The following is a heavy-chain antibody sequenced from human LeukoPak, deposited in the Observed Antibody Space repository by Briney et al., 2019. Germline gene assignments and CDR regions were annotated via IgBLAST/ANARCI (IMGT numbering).Heavy chain of an antibody. CDR1: GFTFSIYA. CDR3: AKDGYGSYYDSSGYSDYYFDY. J-gene: IGHJ4*02. D-gene: IGHD3-22*01. V-gene: IGHV3-23*01. CDR2: ISGSGGST. Sequence: GGSLRLSCAASGFTFSIYAMSWVRQAPGKGLEWVSSISGSGGSTYYADSVKGRFTISRDNSKHTLYLQMNTLRAEDTAVYYCAKDGYGSYYDSSGYSDYYFDYCGQGTLLTVSS.